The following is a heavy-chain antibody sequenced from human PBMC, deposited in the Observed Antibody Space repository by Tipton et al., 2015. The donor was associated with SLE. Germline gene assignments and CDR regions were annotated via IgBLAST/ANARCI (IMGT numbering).Heavy chain of an antibody. CDR2: IGGSGPYI. CDR3: SGDPRSLDF. V-gene: IGHV3-11*04. Sequence: SLRLSCAASGFSLSDSYMTWIRQAPGKGLQWVSYIGGSGPYINYADSVKGRFTISRDNAKNSLYLQMNSLRDEDTAVYYCSGDPRSLDFWGQGTLVTVSS. CDR1: GFSLSDSY. J-gene: IGHJ4*02.